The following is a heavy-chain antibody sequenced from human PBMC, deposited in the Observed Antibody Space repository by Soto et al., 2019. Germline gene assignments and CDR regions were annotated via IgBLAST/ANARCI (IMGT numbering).Heavy chain of an antibody. CDR3: ARGIFGVGYPQSYFDY. Sequence: SVKVSCKASGDTFSSYAISWVRQAPGQGLEWMGGIIPIFGTANYAQKFQGRVTITTDESTSTAYMELSRLRSEDTAVYYCARGIFGVGYPQSYFDYWGQGTLVTVSS. D-gene: IGHD3-3*01. J-gene: IGHJ4*02. V-gene: IGHV1-69*05. CDR2: IIPIFGTA. CDR1: GDTFSSYA.